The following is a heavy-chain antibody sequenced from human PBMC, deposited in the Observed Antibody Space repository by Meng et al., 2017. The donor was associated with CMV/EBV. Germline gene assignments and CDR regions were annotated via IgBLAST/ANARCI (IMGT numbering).Heavy chain of an antibody. CDR3: AKDLFVDTAMVTGYYYGMDV. CDR1: GFTFSSYS. V-gene: IGHV3-30*02. CDR2: IRYDGSNK. D-gene: IGHD5-18*01. Sequence: GGSLRLSCAASGFTFSSYSMNWVRQAPGKGLEWVAFIRYDGSNKYYADSVKGRFTISRDNSKNTLYLQMNSLRAEDTAVYYCAKDLFVDTAMVTGYYYGMDVWGQGTTVTVSS. J-gene: IGHJ6*02.